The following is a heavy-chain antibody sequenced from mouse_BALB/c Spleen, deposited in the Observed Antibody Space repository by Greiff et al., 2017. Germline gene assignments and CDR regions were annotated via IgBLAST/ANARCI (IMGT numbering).Heavy chain of an antibody. CDR3: ARAHYYGFLDY. V-gene: IGHV14-3*02. CDR2: IDPANGNT. D-gene: IGHD1-2*01. Sequence: VQLQQSGAELVKPGASVKLSCTASGFNIKDTYMHWVKQRPEQGLEWIGRIDPANGNTKYDPKFQGKATITADTSSNTAYLQLSSLTSEDTAVYYCARAHYYGFLDYWGQGTTRKVSS. CDR1: GFNIKDTY. J-gene: IGHJ2*01.